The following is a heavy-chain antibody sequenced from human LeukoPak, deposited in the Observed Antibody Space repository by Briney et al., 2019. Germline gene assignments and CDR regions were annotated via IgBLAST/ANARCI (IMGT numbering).Heavy chain of an antibody. CDR1: GGSFSGYY. J-gene: IGHJ1*01. D-gene: IGHD6-13*01. CDR2: INHSGST. V-gene: IGHV4-34*01. CDR3: ARSAWASISWDRAEYFQH. Sequence: SETLSLTCAVYGGSFSGYYWSWIRQPPGKGLEWIGEINHSGSTNYNPSLKSRVTTSLYTSKNQSSLKLSSVTAADTAVYYCARSAWASISWDRAEYFQHWGQGTLVTVSS.